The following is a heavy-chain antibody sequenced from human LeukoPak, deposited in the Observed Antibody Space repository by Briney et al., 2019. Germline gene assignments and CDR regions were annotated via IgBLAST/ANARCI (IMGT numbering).Heavy chain of an antibody. J-gene: IGHJ4*02. CDR1: GGSISSYY. CDR3: ARAADCSSTSCHFDY. D-gene: IGHD2-2*01. V-gene: IGHV4-59*12. CDR2: IYYSGST. Sequence: SETLSLTCTVSGGSISSYYWSWIRQPPGKGLEWIGYIYYSGSTNYNPSLKSRVTISVDTSKNQFSLKLSSVTAADTAVYYCARAADCSSTSCHFDYWGQGTLVTVSS.